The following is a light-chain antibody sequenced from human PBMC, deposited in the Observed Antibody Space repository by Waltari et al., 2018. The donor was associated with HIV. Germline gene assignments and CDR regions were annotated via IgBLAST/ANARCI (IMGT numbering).Light chain of an antibody. V-gene: IGLV2-8*01. CDR2: DVT. CDR1: SSDVGAYNY. Sequence: QSALAQPPSASGSAGQSVTISCTGTSSDVGAYNYVSWYQQHPGKSPKLIIYDVTKRPSGVPDRFSGSKSGNTASLTVSGLQGEDEADYYCSSYADSDTPVVFGVGTKLTVL. CDR3: SSYADSDTPVV. J-gene: IGLJ2*01.